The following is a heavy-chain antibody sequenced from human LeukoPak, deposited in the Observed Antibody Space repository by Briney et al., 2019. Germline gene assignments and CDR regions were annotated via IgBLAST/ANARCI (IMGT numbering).Heavy chain of an antibody. D-gene: IGHD6-13*01. CDR2: ISSDSSPI. V-gene: IGHV3-48*04. Sequence: GGSLRLSCAASGFTFSSYGMNWVRQAPGKGLEWVSYISSDSSPIYYADSVKGRFTISRDNAKNSLYLQMNSLRAEDTAVYYCARSMEYSSSWCLFDYWGQGTLVTVSS. CDR1: GFTFSSYG. CDR3: ARSMEYSSSWCLFDY. J-gene: IGHJ4*02.